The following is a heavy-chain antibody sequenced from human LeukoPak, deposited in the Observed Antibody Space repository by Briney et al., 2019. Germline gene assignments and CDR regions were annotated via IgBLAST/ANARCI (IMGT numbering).Heavy chain of an antibody. Sequence: PSETLSLTCAVYGGSFSGYYWSWIRQPPGKELEWIGEINHSGSTNYNPSLKSRVTISVDTSKNQFSLKLSSVTAADTAVYYCARLGLLWFGEPTKPFDYWGQGTLVTVSS. J-gene: IGHJ4*02. CDR1: GGSFSGYY. CDR2: INHSGST. D-gene: IGHD3-10*01. CDR3: ARLGLLWFGEPTKPFDY. V-gene: IGHV4-34*01.